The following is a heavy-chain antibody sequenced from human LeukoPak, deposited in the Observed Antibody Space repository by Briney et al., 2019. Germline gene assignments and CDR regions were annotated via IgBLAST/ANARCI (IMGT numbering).Heavy chain of an antibody. V-gene: IGHV3-23*01. CDR3: AKGLGDYQYYGLDV. D-gene: IGHD4-17*01. CDR1: GFTFSTYA. Sequence: EGSLRLSCAAAGFTFSTYAVNWARQDPGKGLGWVSAIGGSSGSTYYAVSGQGRFTISRDLSTNTLYLQMNGLRTTDTATYDCAKGLGDYQYYGLDVWGPGTTVTVSS. J-gene: IGHJ6*02. CDR2: IGGSSGST.